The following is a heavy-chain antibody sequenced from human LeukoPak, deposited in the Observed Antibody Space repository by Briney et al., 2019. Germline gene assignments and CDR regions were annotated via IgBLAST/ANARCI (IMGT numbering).Heavy chain of an antibody. Sequence: GGSLRLSCAASGFTFSSYAMSWVRQAPGKGLEWVSAISGSGGSTYYADSVKGRFTISRDNSKNTLYLQMNSLRAEDTAVYYCAKGVTMVRGGIIRLYYFDYWGQGTLVTVSS. CDR3: AKGVTMVRGGIIRLYYFDY. D-gene: IGHD3-10*01. CDR2: ISGSGGST. J-gene: IGHJ4*02. CDR1: GFTFSSYA. V-gene: IGHV3-23*01.